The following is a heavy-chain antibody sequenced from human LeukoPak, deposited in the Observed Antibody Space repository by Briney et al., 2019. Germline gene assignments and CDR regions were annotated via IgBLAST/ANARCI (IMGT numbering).Heavy chain of an antibody. J-gene: IGHJ4*02. CDR2: INPSGGST. CDR1: AYTFTSYY. Sequence: ASVKVSCKASAYTFTSYYIHWVRQAPGQGLEWMGIINPSGGSTIYAQKFQGRVTMTRDTSTSTVYMELSSLRSEDTAVYYCARGGPAYCGDDCYSNGYFDYWGQGTLVTVSS. CDR3: ARGGPAYCGDDCYSNGYFDY. D-gene: IGHD2-21*02. V-gene: IGHV1-46*01.